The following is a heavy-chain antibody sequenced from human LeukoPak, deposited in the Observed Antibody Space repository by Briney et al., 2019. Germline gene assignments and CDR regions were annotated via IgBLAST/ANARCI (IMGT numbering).Heavy chain of an antibody. V-gene: IGHV1-69*13. CDR3: ARDLRGDAFDI. J-gene: IGHJ3*02. Sequence: SVKVSCKASGYTFTSYGISWVRQAPGQGLEWMGGIVPIFGTANYAQKFQGRVTITADESTSTAYMELSSLRSEDTAVYYCARDLRGDAFDIWGQGTMVTVSS. D-gene: IGHD5/OR15-5a*01. CDR2: IVPIFGTA. CDR1: GYTFTSYG.